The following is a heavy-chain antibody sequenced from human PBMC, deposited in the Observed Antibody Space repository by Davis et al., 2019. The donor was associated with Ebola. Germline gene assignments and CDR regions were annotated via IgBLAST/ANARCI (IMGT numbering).Heavy chain of an antibody. CDR1: GGSFSGYY. CDR2: INHSGST. D-gene: IGHD3-22*01. Sequence: LSLSCAVYGGSFSGYYWSWIRQPPGKGLEWIGEINHSGSTYYNPSLKSRVTISVDTSKNQFSLKLSSVTAADTAVYYCARDSTDYYDSSGYNWFDPWGQGTLVTVSS. V-gene: IGHV4-34*09. CDR3: ARDSTDYYDSSGYNWFDP. J-gene: IGHJ5*02.